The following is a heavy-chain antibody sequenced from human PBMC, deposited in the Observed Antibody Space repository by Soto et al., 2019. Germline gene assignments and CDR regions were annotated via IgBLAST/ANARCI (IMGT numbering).Heavy chain of an antibody. CDR3: ARATQSYYDTSGYYSYVH. CDR2: ISSSSTTI. D-gene: IGHD3-22*01. V-gene: IGHV3-48*01. Sequence: PGGSHRLSSTAAGVTCIMFSMNWIRKATGKGLEWVSYISSSSTTIYYADSVKGRFTFSRDNSQNTLYLQMNSLRAEDTAFYFCARATQSYYDTSGYYSYVHWGQGAQLTVSS. J-gene: IGHJ4*02. CDR1: GVTCIMFS.